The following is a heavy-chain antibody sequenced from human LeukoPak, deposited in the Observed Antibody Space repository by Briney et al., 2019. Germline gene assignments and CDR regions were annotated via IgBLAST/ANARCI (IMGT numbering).Heavy chain of an antibody. Sequence: GGSLRLSCAASGFTFSNYAMSWVRQAPGKGLDWVSGITSTGGTTYYADSVQGRFTISRDNSRNMLYLQMNSLRAEDTAVYYCARGPYSSNWYVDYWGQGTLVTVAS. D-gene: IGHD6-13*01. V-gene: IGHV3-23*01. J-gene: IGHJ4*02. CDR3: ARGPYSSNWYVDY. CDR2: ITSTGGTT. CDR1: GFTFSNYA.